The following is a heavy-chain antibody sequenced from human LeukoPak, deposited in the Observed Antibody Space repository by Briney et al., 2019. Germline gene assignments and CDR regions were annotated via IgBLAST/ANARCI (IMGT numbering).Heavy chain of an antibody. D-gene: IGHD3-22*01. V-gene: IGHV1-2*02. CDR1: GYTFTGYY. CDR2: INPNSGGT. CDR3: ARDGYYDSSGSAGFQH. Sequence: GASVKVSCKASGYTFTGYYMHWVRQAPGQGLEWMGWINPNSGGTNYAPKFQGRVTMTRDTSISTAYMELSRLRSDDTAVYYCARDGYYDSSGSAGFQHWGQGTLVTVSS. J-gene: IGHJ1*01.